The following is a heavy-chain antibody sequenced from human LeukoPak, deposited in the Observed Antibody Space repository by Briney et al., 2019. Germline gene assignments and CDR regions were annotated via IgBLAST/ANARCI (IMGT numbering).Heavy chain of an antibody. V-gene: IGHV1-46*01. CDR1: GYTFTSYY. D-gene: IGHD6-6*01. CDR3: ARRYSDSSPFDY. J-gene: IGHJ4*02. CDR2: INPRGGST. Sequence: ASVKVSCKASGYTFTSYYMHWVRQAPGQGFEWMGIINPRGGSTSYAQRFQGRVTMTRDTSTSTVYMELSSLRSEDTAVYYCARRYSDSSPFDYWGQGTLVTVSS.